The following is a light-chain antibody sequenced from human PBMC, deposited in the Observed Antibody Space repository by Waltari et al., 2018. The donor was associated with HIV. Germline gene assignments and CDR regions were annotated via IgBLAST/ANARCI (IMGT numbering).Light chain of an antibody. CDR1: SSNIGSNS. CDR2: AND. CDR3: AAWDDSLGGPV. V-gene: IGLV1-47*01. J-gene: IGLJ7*01. Sequence: QSMLTQPPSASGAPGQRVTISCSGSSSNIGSNSVYWYQQPPGTATKSLIYANDQRPSGVPDRFSGAKSSTSASLAISGRRSEDEADFYCAAWDDSLGGPVFGGGTQLTVL.